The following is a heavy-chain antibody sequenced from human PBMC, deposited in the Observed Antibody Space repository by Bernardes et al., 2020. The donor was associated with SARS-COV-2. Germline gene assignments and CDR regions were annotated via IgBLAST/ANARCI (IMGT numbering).Heavy chain of an antibody. V-gene: IGHV3-23*01. D-gene: IGHD3-22*01. J-gene: IGHJ1*01. Sequence: GGSLRLSCVASGLRVNRNAMSWVRQAPGKGLEWVSAISPSGGSTYYGVSVKGRFTISRDNFKNTLYLQMNSLRADDTAVYYCVLTYNYDDSGYWPGEESFHLWGQGTLVTVSS. CDR2: ISPSGGST. CDR3: VLTYNYDDSGYWPGEESFHL. CDR1: GLRVNRNA.